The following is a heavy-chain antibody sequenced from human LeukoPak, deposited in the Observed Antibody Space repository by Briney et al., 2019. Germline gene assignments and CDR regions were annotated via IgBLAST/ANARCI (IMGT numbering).Heavy chain of an antibody. J-gene: IGHJ3*02. D-gene: IGHD3-9*01. CDR3: ARTYTYYDILTGYRHDAFDI. CDR2: IYTSGST. V-gene: IGHV4-4*09. CDR1: GGSISSYY. Sequence: SETLSLTCTVSGGSISSYYWSWIRQPPGKGLEWIGYIYTSGSTNYNPSLKSRVTISVDTSKNQFSLKLSSVPAADTAVYYCARTYTYYDILTGYRHDAFDIWGQGTMVTVSS.